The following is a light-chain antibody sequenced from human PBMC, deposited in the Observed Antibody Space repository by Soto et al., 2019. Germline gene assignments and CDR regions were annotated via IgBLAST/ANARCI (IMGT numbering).Light chain of an antibody. CDR3: EPWDDSLQGGV. CDR2: SNN. Sequence: QSVLTQPPSASGTPGQRVTISCFGSSSNIGSNTVNWYQQLPGTAPKLVIYSNNQRPSGVPDRFSGSKSGTSASLVISDLQPGDEAVYYFEPWDDSLQGGVFGGGPKLTVL. V-gene: IGLV1-44*01. J-gene: IGLJ3*02. CDR1: SSNIGSNT.